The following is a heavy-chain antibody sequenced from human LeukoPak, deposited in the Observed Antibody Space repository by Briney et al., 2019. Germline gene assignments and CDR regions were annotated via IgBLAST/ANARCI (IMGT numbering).Heavy chain of an antibody. CDR1: GGSISSGGYY. CDR3: ARDRSPLRFLEWPPEGWFDP. D-gene: IGHD3-3*01. Sequence: SETLSLTCTVSGGSISSGGYYWSWIRQPAGKGLEWIGRIYTSGNTNYNPSLKSRVTISVDTSKNQFSLKLSSVTAADTAVYYCARDRSPLRFLEWPPEGWFDPWGQGTLVTVSS. J-gene: IGHJ5*02. CDR2: IYTSGNT. V-gene: IGHV4-61*02.